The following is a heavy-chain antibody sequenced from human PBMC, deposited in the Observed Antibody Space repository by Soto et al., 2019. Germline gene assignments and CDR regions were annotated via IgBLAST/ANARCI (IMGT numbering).Heavy chain of an antibody. V-gene: IGHV1-8*01. D-gene: IGHD2-21*01. Sequence: ASVKVSCKAAGYTFTSYDINWVQQASGQGLEWMGWMNPNNGHTASPQKFQGRVTMTRNNSISTAYMELTSLTSEDTAVYYCARFVVATRVFDIWGQGTPVTVSS. CDR2: MNPNNGHT. CDR1: GYTFTSYD. J-gene: IGHJ5*02. CDR3: ARFVVATRVFDI.